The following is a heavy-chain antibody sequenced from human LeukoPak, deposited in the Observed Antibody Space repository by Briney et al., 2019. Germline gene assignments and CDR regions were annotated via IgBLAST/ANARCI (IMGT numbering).Heavy chain of an antibody. V-gene: IGHV3-53*01. J-gene: IGHJ5*02. Sequence: GGSLRLSCAASGFTVSSNYMSWVRQAPGKGLEWVSVIYSGGSTYYADSVKGRFTISRDNSKNTLYLQMNSLRAEDTAVYYCARHYDFWSGQNWFDPWGQGTLVTVSS. CDR3: ARHYDFWSGQNWFDP. CDR2: IYSGGST. CDR1: GFTVSSNY. D-gene: IGHD3-3*01.